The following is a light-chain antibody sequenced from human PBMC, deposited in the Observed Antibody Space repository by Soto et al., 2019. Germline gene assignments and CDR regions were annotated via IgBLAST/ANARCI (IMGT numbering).Light chain of an antibody. CDR1: QSVSSN. Sequence: EIAMTQSPATLSASPGERATLSCRASQSVSSNLAWYQQKPGQAPRLLIYGASTRPTGIPARFSGSGSGTEFTLTISSLQSEDGATYSCQQYDKWPYTFGQGTNLEIK. CDR2: GAS. V-gene: IGKV3-15*01. J-gene: IGKJ2*01. CDR3: QQYDKWPYT.